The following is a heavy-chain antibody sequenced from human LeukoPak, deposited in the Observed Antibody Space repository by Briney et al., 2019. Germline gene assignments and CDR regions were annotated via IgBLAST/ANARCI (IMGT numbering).Heavy chain of an antibody. V-gene: IGHV5-51*01. CDR2: IYPGDSDT. Sequence: GESLKISCKGSGYSFTGYWIGWVRQMPGKGLEWMGIIYPGDSDTRYSPSFQGQVTISADKSISTAYLQWSSLKASDTAMYYCARQRYSYGPEVDYWGQGTLVTVSS. CDR1: GYSFTGYW. J-gene: IGHJ4*02. D-gene: IGHD5-18*01. CDR3: ARQRYSYGPEVDY.